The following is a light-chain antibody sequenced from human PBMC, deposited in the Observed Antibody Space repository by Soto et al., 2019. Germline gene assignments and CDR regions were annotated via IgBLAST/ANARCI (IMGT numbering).Light chain of an antibody. J-gene: IGKJ1*01. CDR3: QQYNNWPWT. CDR1: QSVSSSY. Sequence: GEIATLSCSASQSVSSSYLAWYQQKPGQAPRLLIYGASTRATGIPARFSGSGSGTEFTLTISSLQSEDFAVYYCQQYNNWPWTFGQGTKVDIK. CDR2: GAS. V-gene: IGKV3-15*01.